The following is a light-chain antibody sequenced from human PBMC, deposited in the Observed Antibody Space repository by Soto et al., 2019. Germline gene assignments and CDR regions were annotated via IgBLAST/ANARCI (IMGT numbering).Light chain of an antibody. J-gene: IGKJ2*01. CDR1: QSVTGSK. Sequence: EIVLTQSPGPLSLSPGTRATLSCRASQSVTGSKLAWYQQRPGQAPRLLIYGASTRATDIPARLSGSGSGTNYTLTISGLEPEDFALYFCQQYGNSPFTFGQGTKLDIK. CDR3: QQYGNSPFT. V-gene: IGKV3-20*01. CDR2: GAS.